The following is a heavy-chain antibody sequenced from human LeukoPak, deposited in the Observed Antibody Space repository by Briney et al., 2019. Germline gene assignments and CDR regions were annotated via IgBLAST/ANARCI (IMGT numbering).Heavy chain of an antibody. CDR1: GFTFSSYG. CDR2: VWNDGSND. CDR3: ARVASCSSTSCPIFWYFDL. Sequence: GGSLRLSCAASGFTFSSYGMHWVRQAPGKGLEWVAFVWNDGSNDYHADSVKGRFTIYRDNSMNTLYLQMNSLKAEDTAVYYCARVASCSSTSCPIFWYFDLWGRGTLVTVSS. J-gene: IGHJ2*01. V-gene: IGHV3-33*08. D-gene: IGHD2-2*01.